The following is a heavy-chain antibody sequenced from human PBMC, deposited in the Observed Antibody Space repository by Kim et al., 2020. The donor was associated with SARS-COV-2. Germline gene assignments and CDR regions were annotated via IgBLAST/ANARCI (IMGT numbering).Heavy chain of an antibody. V-gene: IGHV3-53*01. Sequence: GGSLRLSCAASGFTVSSNYMSWVRQAPGKGLEWVSVIYSGGSTYYADSVKGRFTISRDNSKNTLYLQMNSLRAEDTAVYYCAREVTSEGDYRFGFDYWGQGTLVTVSS. J-gene: IGHJ4*02. D-gene: IGHD4-17*01. CDR3: AREVTSEGDYRFGFDY. CDR2: IYSGGST. CDR1: GFTVSSNY.